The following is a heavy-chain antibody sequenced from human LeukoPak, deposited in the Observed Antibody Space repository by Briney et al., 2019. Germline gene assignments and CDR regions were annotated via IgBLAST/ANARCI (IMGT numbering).Heavy chain of an antibody. CDR2: IYPGDSDT. CDR1: GYSFTKFW. J-gene: IGHJ4*02. CDR3: ARAPYIAAAAASGLNDY. D-gene: IGHD6-13*01. V-gene: IGHV5-51*01. Sequence: GESLKISCKGSGYSFTKFWIGWVRQMPGKGLEWMGIIYPGDSDTRYSPSFQGQVTLLVDTSISTAYLQWSSLKASDTAMYYCARAPYIAAAAASGLNDYWGQGTLVTVSS.